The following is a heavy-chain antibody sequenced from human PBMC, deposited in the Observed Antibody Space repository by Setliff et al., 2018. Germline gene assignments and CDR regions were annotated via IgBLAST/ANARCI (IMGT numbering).Heavy chain of an antibody. V-gene: IGHV3-21*01. Sequence: LRLSCAASGFAFSTYSMNWVRQAPGKGLEWVSTINSGSDFIYYADSVRGRFTISRDNTKNSLYLQMKSRRAEDTALYYCAKRGPYCSGGTCHYYFDYWGQGTLVTVSS. CDR2: INSGSDFI. J-gene: IGHJ4*02. D-gene: IGHD2-15*01. CDR1: GFAFSTYS. CDR3: AKRGPYCSGGTCHYYFDY.